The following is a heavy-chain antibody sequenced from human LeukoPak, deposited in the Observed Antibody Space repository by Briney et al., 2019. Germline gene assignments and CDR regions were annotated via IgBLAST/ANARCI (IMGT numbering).Heavy chain of an antibody. CDR2: IIPIFGTA. Sequence: GASVKVSCKASGGTFSSYAIRWVRQAPGQGLEWMEGIIPIFGTANYAQKFQGRVTITADESTSTAYMELSSLRSEDTAVYYCARADSTSNWFDPWGQGTLVTVSS. D-gene: IGHD5/OR15-5a*01. J-gene: IGHJ5*02. CDR1: GGTFSSYA. V-gene: IGHV1-69*01. CDR3: ARADSTSNWFDP.